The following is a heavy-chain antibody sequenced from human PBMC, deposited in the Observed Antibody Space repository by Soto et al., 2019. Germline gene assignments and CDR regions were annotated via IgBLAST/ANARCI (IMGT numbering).Heavy chain of an antibody. V-gene: IGHV3-74*01. Sequence: EVQLVESGGGLVQPGGSLRLSCAASGFTFSNYWMHWVRQAPGKGLVWVSRIHSDGSSTFYADSVKGRFTISRANAKKMVYLQMNSLRAEDTAVYYCARDNWNTVWGQGTMVTVSS. CDR1: GFTFSNYW. D-gene: IGHD1-20*01. CDR2: IHSDGSST. J-gene: IGHJ3*01. CDR3: ARDNWNTV.